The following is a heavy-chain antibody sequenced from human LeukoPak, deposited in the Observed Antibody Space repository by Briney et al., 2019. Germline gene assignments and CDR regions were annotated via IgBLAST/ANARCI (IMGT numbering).Heavy chain of an antibody. CDR2: IYYSGST. V-gene: IGHV4-39*01. CDR1: GGSISSSSYY. J-gene: IGHJ4*02. CDR3: ARSGARDY. D-gene: IGHD4-17*01. Sequence: SETLSLTCTVSGGSISSSSYYWGWIRQPPGKGLEWIGSIYYSGSTYYNPSLKSRVTISVDTSKNQFPLKLSSVTAADTAVYYCARSGARDYWGQGTLVTVSS.